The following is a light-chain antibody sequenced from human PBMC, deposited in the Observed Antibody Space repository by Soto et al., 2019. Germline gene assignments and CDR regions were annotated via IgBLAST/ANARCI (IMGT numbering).Light chain of an antibody. CDR1: HVVSSSY. J-gene: IGKJ1*01. CDR2: DAS. CDR3: QQYNNWPWT. V-gene: IGKV3D-20*01. Sequence: IVLTQSPVTLALYPWERSTLSCMASHVVSSSYLAWYQQKPGLAPRLLIYDASSRATGIPDRFSGSGSGTELTLTISSLQSEDFAVYYCQQYNNWPWTFGQGTKVDIK.